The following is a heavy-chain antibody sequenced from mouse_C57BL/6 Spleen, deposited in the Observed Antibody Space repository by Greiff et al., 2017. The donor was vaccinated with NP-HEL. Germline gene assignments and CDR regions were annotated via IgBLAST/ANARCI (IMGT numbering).Heavy chain of an antibody. CDR3: ARDGNDYAHFDY. CDR1: GFTFSDYY. D-gene: IGHD2-4*01. J-gene: IGHJ2*01. Sequence: EVKLMESEGGLVQPGSSMKLSCTASGFTFSDYYMAWVRQVPEKGLEWVANINYDGSSTYYLDSLKSRFIISRDNAKNILYLQMSSLKSEDTATYYCARDGNDYAHFDYWGQGTTLTVSS. V-gene: IGHV5-16*01. CDR2: INYDGSST.